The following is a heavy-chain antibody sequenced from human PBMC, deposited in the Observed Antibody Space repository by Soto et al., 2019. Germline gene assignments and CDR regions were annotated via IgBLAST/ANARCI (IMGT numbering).Heavy chain of an antibody. CDR2: MNPNTGNS. Sequence: ASVKVSCKASGYTFTSYDIYWVRQATGQGLEWMGWMNPNTGNSGYAQKFQGRVTVISDTSINTVYMELSSLRSEDTAVYYCARRAETNGWNGFGADKYYFDFWGQGTLVTVSS. CDR3: ARRAETNGWNGFGADKYYFDF. CDR1: GYTFTSYD. D-gene: IGHD1-1*01. J-gene: IGHJ4*02. V-gene: IGHV1-8*01.